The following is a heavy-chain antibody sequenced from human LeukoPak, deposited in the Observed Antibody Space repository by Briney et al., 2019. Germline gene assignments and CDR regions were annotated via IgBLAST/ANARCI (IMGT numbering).Heavy chain of an antibody. CDR1: GFTFSYYA. CDR3: AKEFRGGWPFDH. Sequence: GGSLRLSCAASGFTFSYYAMSWVRQAAGRGLEWVSGIGGSNDITYYADSVKGRFTISRDNSKNTLYLQVNSLRAEDTAVYYCAKEFRGGWPFDHWGQGTLVTVSS. V-gene: IGHV3-23*01. CDR2: IGGSNDIT. D-gene: IGHD6-19*01. J-gene: IGHJ4*02.